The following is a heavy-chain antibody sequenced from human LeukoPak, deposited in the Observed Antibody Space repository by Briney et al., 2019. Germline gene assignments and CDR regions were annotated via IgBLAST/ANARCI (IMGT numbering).Heavy chain of an antibody. V-gene: IGHV1-69*13. Sequence: ASVKVSCKASGGTFSSYAISWVRQAPGQGLEWMGGIIPIFGTANYAQKFQGRVTITADESTSTAYMELSSLRSEDTAVYYCATVGYYYDSTPDFDYWGQGTLVTVSS. D-gene: IGHD3-22*01. CDR3: ATVGYYYDSTPDFDY. CDR1: GGTFSSYA. CDR2: IIPIFGTA. J-gene: IGHJ4*02.